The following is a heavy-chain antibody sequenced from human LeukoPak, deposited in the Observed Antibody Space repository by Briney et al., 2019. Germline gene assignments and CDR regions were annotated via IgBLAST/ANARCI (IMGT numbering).Heavy chain of an antibody. CDR1: GFTFDDYA. CDR3: AKDSGGYYDSSGYFDY. CDR2: ISWNSGSI. Sequence: GRSLRLSCAASGFTFDDYAMHWVRQAPGKGLEWVSGISWNSGSIGYADSVKGRFTISRDNAKNPLYLQMNSLRAEDTALYYCAKDSGGYYDSSGYFDYWGQGTLVTVSS. D-gene: IGHD3-22*01. V-gene: IGHV3-9*01. J-gene: IGHJ4*02.